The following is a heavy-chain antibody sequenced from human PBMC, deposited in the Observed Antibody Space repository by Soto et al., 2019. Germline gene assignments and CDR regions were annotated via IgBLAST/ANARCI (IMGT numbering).Heavy chain of an antibody. J-gene: IGHJ5*02. CDR3: AGRLLGYCSGGSCFTNWFDP. CDR1: GASVSSGSYY. CDR2: IYYSGST. V-gene: IGHV4-61*01. D-gene: IGHD2-15*01. Sequence: SETLSLTCNVSGASVSSGSYYWIWIRQPQGKGREWIGYIYYSGSTNYNPSLKSRVTISVDTSKNQFSLKLSSVTAADTAVYYCAGRLLGYCSGGSCFTNWFDPWGQGTLVTVSS.